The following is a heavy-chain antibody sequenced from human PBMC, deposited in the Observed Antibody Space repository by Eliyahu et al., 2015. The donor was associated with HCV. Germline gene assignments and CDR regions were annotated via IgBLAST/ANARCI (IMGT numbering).Heavy chain of an antibody. J-gene: IGHJ5*02. V-gene: IGHV1-24*01. CDR2: FDPEDGET. CDR3: ATDLESGFHNWFDP. Sequence: QVQLVQSGAEVKKPGASVKVXCXXSGYTXTEXSMHWVRQAPGKGXEWMGGFDPEDGETIYAQKFQGRVTMTEDTSTDTAYMELSSLRSEDTAVYYCATDLESGFHNWFDPWGQGTLVTVSS. D-gene: IGHD1-1*01. CDR1: GYTXTEXS.